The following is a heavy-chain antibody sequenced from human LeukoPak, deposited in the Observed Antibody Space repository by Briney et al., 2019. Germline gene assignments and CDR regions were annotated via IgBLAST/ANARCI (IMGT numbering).Heavy chain of an antibody. D-gene: IGHD3-16*01. CDR3: TTDYVYYYYGMDV. Sequence: GGSLRLSCAASGFTFSNAWMNWVRQAPGRGLEWVGRIKSKTDGGATDYAAPVKGRFSISRDDSKDTLYLQINSLKTEDTAVYYCTTDYVYYYYGMDVWGQGTTVTVSS. CDR1: GFTFSNAW. V-gene: IGHV3-15*01. CDR2: IKSKTDGGAT. J-gene: IGHJ6*02.